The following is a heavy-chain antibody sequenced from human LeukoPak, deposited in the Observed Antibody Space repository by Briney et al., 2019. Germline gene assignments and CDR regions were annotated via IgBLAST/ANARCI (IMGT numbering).Heavy chain of an antibody. Sequence: GGSLRLSCAASGFTFSNYAMSWVRQAPGKGLEWVSGISGSGTSTYYADSVKGRFTISRDNSKNTLYLQMNSLRAEDTAVYYCAKDPYWGDEPFDYWGQGTLVTVSS. CDR2: ISGSGTST. V-gene: IGHV3-23*01. CDR3: AKDPYWGDEPFDY. CDR1: GFTFSNYA. D-gene: IGHD3-16*01. J-gene: IGHJ4*02.